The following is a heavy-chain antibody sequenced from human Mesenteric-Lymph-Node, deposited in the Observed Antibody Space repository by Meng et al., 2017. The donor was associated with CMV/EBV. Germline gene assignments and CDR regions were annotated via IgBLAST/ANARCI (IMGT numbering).Heavy chain of an antibody. CDR3: ARAPVVVPAAYPYGMDV. CDR2: ISAYNGNT. D-gene: IGHD2-2*01. J-gene: IGHJ6*02. CDR1: GYSFSSYG. Sequence: ASVKVSCKASGYSFSSYGISWVRQAPGQGLEWMGWISAYNGNTNYAQKFQGRVTMTTDTSTSTAYMELRSLRSDDTAVYYCARAPVVVPAAYPYGMDVWGQGTTVTVSS. V-gene: IGHV1-18*01.